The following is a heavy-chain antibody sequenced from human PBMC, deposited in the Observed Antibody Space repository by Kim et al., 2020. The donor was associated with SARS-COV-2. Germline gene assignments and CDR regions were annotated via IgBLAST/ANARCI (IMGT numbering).Heavy chain of an antibody. J-gene: IGHJ5*02. CDR1: GFTFTNYY. Sequence: GGSLRLSCAASGFTFTNYYMRWVRQAPGKGLEWVSYISPDATHTSYADSVKGRFTISRDNAKNTLYLQMNSLRAEDTAVYYCARDLTKFFGSGEGGSFDPWGQGTLVTVSS. D-gene: IGHD3-10*01. V-gene: IGHV3-11*05. CDR2: ISPDATHT. CDR3: ARDLTKFFGSGEGGSFDP.